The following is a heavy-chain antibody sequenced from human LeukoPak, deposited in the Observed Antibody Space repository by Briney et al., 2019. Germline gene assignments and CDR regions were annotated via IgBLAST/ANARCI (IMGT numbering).Heavy chain of an antibody. J-gene: IGHJ4*02. D-gene: IGHD1-26*01. CDR1: GFTFSTYW. V-gene: IGHV3-7*05. CDR2: IKQHGSET. CDR3: ASALGAHYFGS. Sequence: GGSLRLSCAASGFTFSTYWMSWVRQAPGKGLEWVANIKQHGSETYYVDSVRGRFTISRDDAKSSLFLQMNSLRAEDTAVYYCASALGAHYFGSWGQGTLVTASS.